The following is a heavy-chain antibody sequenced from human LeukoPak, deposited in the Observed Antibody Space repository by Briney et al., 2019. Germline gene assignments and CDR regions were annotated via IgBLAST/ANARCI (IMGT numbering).Heavy chain of an antibody. J-gene: IGHJ4*02. CDR1: GITFGSLA. D-gene: IGHD3-10*01. V-gene: IGHV3-23*01. CDR2: ITAYWAGT. Sequence: GGSLRLSCAVSGITFGSLAMSWVRQTPEKGLEWRGFITAYWAGTYYGPSENGRSTISRDNSSNTLYLQINSLRVDDTAIYYCATGPRSGSFQFWGRGTQVIVSS. CDR3: ATGPRSGSFQF.